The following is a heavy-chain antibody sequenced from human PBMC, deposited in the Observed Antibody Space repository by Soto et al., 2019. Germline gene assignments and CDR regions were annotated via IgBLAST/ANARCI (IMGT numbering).Heavy chain of an antibody. D-gene: IGHD3-16*01. Sequence: QVQLVQSGDEVKKPGASVKVSCKSSGYIFFNYGIAWVRHAQGQCLEWMGWISPYTGNTHSATKIQGRLTMTTDTPTSTAYMGLGSLTSDETAVYYCVMVDNYVTPTPQDVWGQGTTVTVSS. V-gene: IGHV1-18*01. CDR1: GYIFFNYG. J-gene: IGHJ6*02. CDR2: ISPYTGNT. CDR3: VMVDNYVTPTPQDV.